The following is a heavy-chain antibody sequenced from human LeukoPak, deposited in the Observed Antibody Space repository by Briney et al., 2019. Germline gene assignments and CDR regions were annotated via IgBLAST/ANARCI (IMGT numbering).Heavy chain of an antibody. J-gene: IGHJ4*02. CDR2: IYYSGST. CDR1: GGSISSYY. D-gene: IGHD3-3*01. V-gene: IGHV4-59*12. Sequence: SETLSLTCTVSGGSISSYYWSWIRQPPGKGLEGIGCIYYSGSTNHNPSLKSRVTISVDTSKNQFTLKVRSVTAADTGVYFCARKGLRPLEWLSEYFFDYWGQGTLVSVAS. CDR3: ARKGLRPLEWLSEYFFDY.